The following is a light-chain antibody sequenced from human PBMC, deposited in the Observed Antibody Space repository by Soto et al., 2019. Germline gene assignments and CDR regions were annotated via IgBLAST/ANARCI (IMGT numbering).Light chain of an antibody. CDR3: SSYATSTTVL. CDR1: XSDVXGYNY. CDR2: DVS. V-gene: IGLV2-14*03. J-gene: IGLJ2*01. Sequence: QSALTQPASVSGSPGQSITISCTXTXSDVXGYNYVSWYQQHPGRAPQLMIYDVSHRPSGVSNRFSGSRSGNTASLTISGLQAEDEADYYCSSYATSTTVLFGGGTKLTVL.